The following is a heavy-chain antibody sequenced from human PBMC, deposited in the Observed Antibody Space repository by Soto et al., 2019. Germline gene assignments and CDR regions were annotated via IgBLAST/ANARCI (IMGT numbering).Heavy chain of an antibody. CDR1: GASINSAGYY. D-gene: IGHD3-22*01. CDR2: IYYSRSD. V-gene: IGHV4-30-4*01. Sequence: SETRSLTCTVSGASINSAGYYWSWVCQPPGKGLDWIGYIYYSRSDYYNPSLGRRATITIDTSRNQFSLNLMSVTAADTAVYYCARVVQFYDSSGYSFYYFDYWGQGALVTVSS. J-gene: IGHJ4*02. CDR3: ARVVQFYDSSGYSFYYFDY.